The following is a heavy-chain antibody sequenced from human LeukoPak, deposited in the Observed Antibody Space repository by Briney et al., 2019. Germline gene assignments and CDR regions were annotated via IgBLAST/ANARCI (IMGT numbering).Heavy chain of an antibody. CDR3: AKVQAYSSGYGPSFGAFDI. D-gene: IGHD5-18*01. CDR2: FSGSGGST. J-gene: IGHJ3*02. V-gene: IGHV3-23*01. CDR1: GFTFSSYA. Sequence: GGSLKLSCAASGFTFSSYAMSWVRQAPGKGLEWVSAFSGSGGSTYYADSVKGRFTISRDNSKNTLYLQMNSLRAEDTAVYYCAKVQAYSSGYGPSFGAFDIWGQGTMVTVSS.